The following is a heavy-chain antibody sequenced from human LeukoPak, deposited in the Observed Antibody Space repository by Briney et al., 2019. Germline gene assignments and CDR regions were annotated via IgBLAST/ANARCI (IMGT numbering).Heavy chain of an antibody. V-gene: IGHV3-48*03. CDR1: GSTFSS. CDR2: ISSSGATI. Sequence: PGGSLRLSCAASGSTFSSFSTYDFNWVRQAPGKGLEWVSYISSSGATIYYADSVKGRFTVSRDNAENSLYLQMNSLRAEDTAIYYCARDLVSGAYTFDIWGHGTMVTVSS. CDR3: ARDLVSGAYTFDI. J-gene: IGHJ3*02. D-gene: IGHD3-16*01.